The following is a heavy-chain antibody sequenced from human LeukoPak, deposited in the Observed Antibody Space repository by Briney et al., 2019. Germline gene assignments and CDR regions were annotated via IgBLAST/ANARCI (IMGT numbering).Heavy chain of an antibody. CDR2: IHYSGST. CDR1: GGSVSSGSYY. V-gene: IGHV4-61*01. D-gene: IGHD2-2*01. J-gene: IGHJ6*02. CDR3: ARDRIVVVPAAISYYYGMDV. Sequence: PSETLSLTCTVSGGSVSSGSYYWSWIRQPPGRGLEWIGYIHYSGSTNYNPSLKSRVTISVDTSKNQFSLKLSSVTAADTAVYYCARDRIVVVPAAISYYYGMDVWGQGTTVTVSS.